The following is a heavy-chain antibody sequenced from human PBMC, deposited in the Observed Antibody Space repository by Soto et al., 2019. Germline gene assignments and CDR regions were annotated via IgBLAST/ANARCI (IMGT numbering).Heavy chain of an antibody. CDR3: AKDRGDYGDWDADAFDI. D-gene: IGHD4-17*01. Sequence: GGSLRLSCAASGFTFSSYGMHWVRQAPGKGLEWVAVISYDGSNKYYADSVKGRFTISRDNSKNTLYLQMNSLRAEDTAVYYCAKDRGDYGDWDADAFDIWGQGTMVTVSS. CDR1: GFTFSSYG. V-gene: IGHV3-30*18. J-gene: IGHJ3*02. CDR2: ISYDGSNK.